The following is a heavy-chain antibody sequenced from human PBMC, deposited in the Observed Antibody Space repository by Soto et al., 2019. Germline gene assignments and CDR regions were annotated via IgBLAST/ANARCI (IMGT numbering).Heavy chain of an antibody. CDR3: EKEGALGLYSFDY. Sequence: HPGGSLRLSCAASGFTFSSYVMSWVRQAPGKGLEWVSTISAGGSSTYYADSVKGRFTISRDNSKNTLYLQMNSLRPEDTAVYYCEKEGALGLYSFDYWGQGTLVTVSS. D-gene: IGHD3-10*01. CDR2: ISAGGSST. J-gene: IGHJ4*02. V-gene: IGHV3-23*01. CDR1: GFTFSSYV.